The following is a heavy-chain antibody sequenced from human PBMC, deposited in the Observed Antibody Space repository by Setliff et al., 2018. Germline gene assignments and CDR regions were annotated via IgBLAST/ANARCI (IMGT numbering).Heavy chain of an antibody. D-gene: IGHD2-2*01. J-gene: IGHJ4*02. Sequence: ASVKVSCKAPGYKFADYGITWVRQAPGQGLEWMGWIGVYTGKTYYAHKFQDRVTMTTDTSTGTAYLELRSLRSDDTAVYYRSRLVRYCTTTTCQRLSGGEYWGQGTLVTVSS. CDR3: SRLVRYCTTTTCQRLSGGEY. CDR2: IGVYTGKT. V-gene: IGHV1-18*01. CDR1: GYKFADYG.